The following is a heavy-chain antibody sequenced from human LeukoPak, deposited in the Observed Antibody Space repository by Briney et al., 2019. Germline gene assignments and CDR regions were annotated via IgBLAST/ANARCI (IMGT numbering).Heavy chain of an antibody. D-gene: IGHD2-21*01. CDR2: INPQGDIT. V-gene: IGHV1-46*01. Sequence: ASVKVSCKTSGYTFTKYLIHWVRRAPGQGLEWMGTINPQGDITNYAQRFQGRITLTEDTSTSTVYMELSSLTSEDTAVYYCARPSYCVADNCGYWLDPWGQGTLVTISS. CDR1: GYTFTKYL. J-gene: IGHJ5*02. CDR3: ARPSYCVADNCGYWLDP.